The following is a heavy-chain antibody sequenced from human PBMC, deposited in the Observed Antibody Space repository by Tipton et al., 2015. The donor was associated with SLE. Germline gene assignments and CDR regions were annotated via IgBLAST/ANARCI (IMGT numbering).Heavy chain of an antibody. Sequence: QLVQSGAEVKKPGASVKVSCKASGYTFTSYGISWVCQAPGQGLEWMGGIIPIFGTANYAQKFQGRVTITADESTSTAYMELSSLRSEDTAVYYCARGLVTPGAFDIWGQGTMVTVSS. CDR2: IIPIFGTA. D-gene: IGHD4-23*01. CDR1: GYTFTSYG. J-gene: IGHJ3*02. CDR3: ARGLVTPGAFDI. V-gene: IGHV1-69*01.